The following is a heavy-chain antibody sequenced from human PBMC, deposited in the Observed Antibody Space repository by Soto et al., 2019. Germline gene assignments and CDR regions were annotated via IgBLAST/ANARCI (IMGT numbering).Heavy chain of an antibody. CDR2: ISGSGGST. CDR1: GFTFSSYA. CDR3: AKDRRQSYYYDSSGYYDY. Sequence: GGSLRLSCAASGFTFSSYAMSWVRQAPGKGLEWVSAISGSGGSTYYADSVKGRFTIPRDNSKNTLYLQMNSLRAEDTAVYYCAKDRRQSYYYDSSGYYDYWGQGTLVTVSS. J-gene: IGHJ4*02. D-gene: IGHD3-22*01. V-gene: IGHV3-23*01.